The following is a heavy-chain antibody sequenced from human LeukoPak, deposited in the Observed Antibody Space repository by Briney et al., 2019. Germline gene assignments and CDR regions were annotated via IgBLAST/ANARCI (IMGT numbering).Heavy chain of an antibody. D-gene: IGHD1-26*01. Sequence: SETLSLTCAVDGGSVNGYFWSWIRQSPGKGLEWIGEINHGETTNFNPSLKSRVIISIDKSQNQFSLNLISVTAADTAMYFCARAFRGSPYDAFDVWGQGTMVTVSS. CDR3: ARAFRGSPYDAFDV. CDR1: GGSVNGYF. CDR2: INHGETT. J-gene: IGHJ3*01. V-gene: IGHV4-34*01.